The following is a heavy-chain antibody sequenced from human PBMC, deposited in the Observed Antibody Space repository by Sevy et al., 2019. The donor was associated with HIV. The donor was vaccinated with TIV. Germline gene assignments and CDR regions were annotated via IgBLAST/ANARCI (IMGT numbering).Heavy chain of an antibody. J-gene: IGHJ4*02. CDR1: GYTLTDFA. D-gene: IGHD3-22*01. CDR2: FDPEDDET. CDR3: ATTKDYYESSGYPFDY. V-gene: IGHV1-24*01. Sequence: ASVKVSCKVSGYTLTDFAMHWVRQAPGKGLEWMGTFDPEDDETIYAQKFQGRVTMAEDTSTDTAYMELGSLRSEDTAVYYCATTKDYYESSGYPFDYWGQGTLVTVSS.